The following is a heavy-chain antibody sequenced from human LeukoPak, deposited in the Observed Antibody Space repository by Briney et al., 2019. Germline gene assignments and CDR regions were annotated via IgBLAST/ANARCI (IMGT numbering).Heavy chain of an antibody. CDR3: ARVMTRVTRLDY. V-gene: IGHV3-48*03. Sequence: GGSLRLSCAASGFTFSSYEMNWVRQAPGKGLEWLSYISSGGSTIYYADSLKGRFTVSRDNAKNSLYLQMSSLRAEDTAVYYCARVMTRVTRLDYWGQGTLVTVSS. CDR1: GFTFSSYE. CDR2: ISSGGSTI. J-gene: IGHJ4*02. D-gene: IGHD4-17*01.